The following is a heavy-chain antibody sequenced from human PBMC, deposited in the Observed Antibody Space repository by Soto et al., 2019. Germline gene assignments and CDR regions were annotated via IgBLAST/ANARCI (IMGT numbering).Heavy chain of an antibody. Sequence: GGSLRLACAASGFTFSSYAMHWVRQAPGKGLEWVAVISYDGSNKYYADSVKGRFTISRDNSKNTLYLQMNSLRAEDTAVYYCAREMVAENYYYYYGMDVWGQGTTVTGSS. V-gene: IGHV3-30-3*01. CDR1: GFTFSSYA. J-gene: IGHJ6*02. CDR2: ISYDGSNK. D-gene: IGHD2-8*01. CDR3: AREMVAENYYYYYGMDV.